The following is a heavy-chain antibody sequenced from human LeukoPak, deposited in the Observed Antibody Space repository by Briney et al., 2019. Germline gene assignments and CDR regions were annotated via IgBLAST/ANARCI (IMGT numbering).Heavy chain of an antibody. V-gene: IGHV3-48*01. CDR1: GFTFSGYS. Sequence: PGGSLRLSCTASGFTFSGYSMNWIRQAPGKGLEWLSYVKSGNYDIQYADSVTGRFTVSRDSATNSLYLQMNDLKAEDTAVYYCARDSDWAFDYWGQGSLVTVSS. CDR2: VKSGNYDI. D-gene: IGHD3-9*01. CDR3: ARDSDWAFDY. J-gene: IGHJ4*02.